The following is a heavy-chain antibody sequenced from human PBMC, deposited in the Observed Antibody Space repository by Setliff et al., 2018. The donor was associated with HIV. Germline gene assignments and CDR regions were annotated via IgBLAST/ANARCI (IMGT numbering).Heavy chain of an antibody. CDR2: MYYTGST. CDR3: ASMVRGVIRSSDY. CDR1: GGSTDSGSYY. D-gene: IGHD3-10*01. J-gene: IGHJ4*02. Sequence: PSETLSLTCTVSGGSTDSGSYYWAWIRQPPGKGLEWIGSMYYTGSTYYNPSLKSRVTISLDTSKNQFSLKLTSVTAADTAVYYCASMVRGVIRSSDYWGQGTLVTISS. V-gene: IGHV4-39*07.